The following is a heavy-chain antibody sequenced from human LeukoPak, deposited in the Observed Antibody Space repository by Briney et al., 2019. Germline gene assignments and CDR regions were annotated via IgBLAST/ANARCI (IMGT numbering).Heavy chain of an antibody. Sequence: EPGGSLRLSCAASGFTFSNAWMSWVRQAPGKGLEWIGEINHSGSTNYNPSLKSRVTISVDTSKNQFSLKLSSVTAADTAVYYCARNDGYNFIYYYYGMDVWGQGTTVTVSS. CDR1: GFTFSNAW. V-gene: IGHV4-34*01. D-gene: IGHD5-12*01. CDR2: INHSGST. CDR3: ARNDGYNFIYYYYGMDV. J-gene: IGHJ6*02.